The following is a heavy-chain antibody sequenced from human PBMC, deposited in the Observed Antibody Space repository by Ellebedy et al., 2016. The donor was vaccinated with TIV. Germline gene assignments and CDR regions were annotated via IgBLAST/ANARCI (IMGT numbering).Heavy chain of an antibody. J-gene: IGHJ6*02. V-gene: IGHV4-59*01. CDR1: GGSISSYY. CDR3: ARVKAEGMDV. CDR2: IYYSGST. Sequence: GSLRLXCTVSGGSISSYYWSWIRQPPGKGLEWIGYIYYSGSTNYNPSLKSRVTISVDTSKNQFSLKLSSVTAADTAVYYCARVKAEGMDVWGQGTTVTVSS. D-gene: IGHD6-13*01.